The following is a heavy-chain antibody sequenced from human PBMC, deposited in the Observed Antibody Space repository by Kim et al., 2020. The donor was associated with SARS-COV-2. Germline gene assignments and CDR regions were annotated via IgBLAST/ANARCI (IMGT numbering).Heavy chain of an antibody. D-gene: IGHD1-26*01. J-gene: IGHJ4*02. CDR1: GGSFSGYY. V-gene: IGHV4-34*01. Sequence: SETLSLTCAVYGGSFSGYYWSWIRQPPGKGLEWIGEINHSGSTNYNPSLKSRVTISVDTSKNQFSLKLSSVTAADTAVYYCARGMGATLFAYSGQGTLAT. CDR2: INHSGST. CDR3: ARGMGATLFAY.